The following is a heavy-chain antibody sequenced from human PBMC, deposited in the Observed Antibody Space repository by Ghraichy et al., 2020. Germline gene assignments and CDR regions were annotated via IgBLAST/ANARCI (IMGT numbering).Heavy chain of an antibody. CDR2: IYHSGST. V-gene: IGHV4-38-2*02. CDR1: GYSISSGYY. D-gene: IGHD5-12*01. J-gene: IGHJ4*02. Sequence: SQTLSLTCTVSGYSISSGYYWGWIRQPPGKGLEWIGSIYHSGSTYYNPSLKSRVTFSVDTSKNQFSLKLSSVTAADTAVYYCARNYMVATTFEYWGQGTLVTVSS. CDR3: ARNYMVATTFEY.